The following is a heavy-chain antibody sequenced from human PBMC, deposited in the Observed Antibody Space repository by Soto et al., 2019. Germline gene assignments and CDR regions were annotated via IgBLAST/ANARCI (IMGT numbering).Heavy chain of an antibody. V-gene: IGHV1-8*01. D-gene: IGHD3-22*01. Sequence: ASVKVSCKASGYTFTSYDINWVRQATGQGLERKGWMNPNSGNTGYVQKIQGRVTMTRNTSISTAYMELSSLRSEDTAVYYCARWFYYDSSGYFPFGGYYYYGMDVWGQGTTVTSP. CDR3: ARWFYYDSSGYFPFGGYYYYGMDV. J-gene: IGHJ6*02. CDR1: GYTFTSYD. CDR2: MNPNSGNT.